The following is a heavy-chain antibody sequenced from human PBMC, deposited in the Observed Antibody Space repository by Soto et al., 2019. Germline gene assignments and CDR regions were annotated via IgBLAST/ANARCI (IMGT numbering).Heavy chain of an antibody. V-gene: IGHV3-13*01. Sequence: EVQLVESGGGLVQPGGSLRLSCAASGFTFSSYDMHWVRQATGKGLEWVSAIGTAGDTYYPGSVKGRFTISRENAKNSLYLQMNSLRAGDTAVYYCARGGGGVYDFWSGRPPYYFDYWGQGTLVTVSS. CDR2: IGTAGDT. J-gene: IGHJ4*02. D-gene: IGHD3-3*01. CDR3: ARGGGGVYDFWSGRPPYYFDY. CDR1: GFTFSSYD.